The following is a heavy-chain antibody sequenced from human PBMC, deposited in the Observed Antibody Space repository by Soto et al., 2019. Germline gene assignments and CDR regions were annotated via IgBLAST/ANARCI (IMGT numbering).Heavy chain of an antibody. J-gene: IGHJ4*02. Sequence: LRISCAAAGFTFSSNDMNWVRQAPGKGLEWVSYISSSSSPIYYVDSVKGRFTISRDDSKNTLYLQMNSLRVDDTAVYYCARDFIVGATDYFDYWGQGTLVTVSS. CDR1: GFTFSSND. CDR3: ARDFIVGATDYFDY. V-gene: IGHV3-48*01. D-gene: IGHD1-26*01. CDR2: ISSSSSPI.